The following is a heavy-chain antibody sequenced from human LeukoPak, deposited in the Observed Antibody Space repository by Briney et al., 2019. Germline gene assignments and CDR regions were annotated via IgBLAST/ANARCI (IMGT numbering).Heavy chain of an antibody. J-gene: IGHJ4*02. Sequence: ASVKVSCKASGYTFTSYGISLVRQAPGQGLEWMGWISAYNGNTNYAQKLQGRVTMTTDTSTSTAYMELRSLRSDDTAVYYCARDLPMLDYDFWSGYLFDYWGQGTLVTVSS. CDR3: ARDLPMLDYDFWSGYLFDY. CDR2: ISAYNGNT. V-gene: IGHV1-18*01. CDR1: GYTFTSYG. D-gene: IGHD3-3*01.